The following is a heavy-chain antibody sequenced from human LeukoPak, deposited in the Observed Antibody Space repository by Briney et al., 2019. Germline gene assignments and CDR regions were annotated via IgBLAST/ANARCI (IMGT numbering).Heavy chain of an antibody. CDR3: ARRGGFTMVRGAPFDY. V-gene: IGHV4-34*01. D-gene: IGHD3-10*01. CDR2: INHSGST. CDR1: GFTFSSYG. J-gene: IGHJ4*02. Sequence: GTLRLSCAASGFTFSSYGMSWIRQPPGKGLEWIGEINHSGSTNYNPSLKSRVTISVDTSKNQFSLKQSSVTAADTAVYYCARRGGFTMVRGAPFDYWGQGTLVTVSS.